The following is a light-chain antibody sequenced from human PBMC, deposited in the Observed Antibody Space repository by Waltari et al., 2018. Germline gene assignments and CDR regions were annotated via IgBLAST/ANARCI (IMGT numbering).Light chain of an antibody. CDR2: RAS. CDR1: QSIYSTY. J-gene: IGKJ1*01. V-gene: IGKV3-20*01. CDR3: QQYGSSPRT. Sequence: EIVLTQSPGTLSLSPGERATLPCRASQSIYSTYLAWYQQKPGQAPRLLISRASNRATGVPDRFSGSGSGTDFTLTISRLEPEDFAVFYCQQYGSSPRTFGQGTTVEIK.